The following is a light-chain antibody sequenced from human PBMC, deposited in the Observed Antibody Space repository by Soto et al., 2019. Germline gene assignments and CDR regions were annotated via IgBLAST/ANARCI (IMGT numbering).Light chain of an antibody. CDR3: QQYNSYSWT. CDR2: KAS. V-gene: IGKV1-5*03. CDR1: QSISSW. Sequence: DIPMPQSPSTLSASVGDRVTITCRASQSISSWLAWYQQKPGKAPKLLIYKASSLESGVPSRFSGSGSGTEFTLTISSLQPYDFATYYCQQYNSYSWTFGQGPKVELK. J-gene: IGKJ1*01.